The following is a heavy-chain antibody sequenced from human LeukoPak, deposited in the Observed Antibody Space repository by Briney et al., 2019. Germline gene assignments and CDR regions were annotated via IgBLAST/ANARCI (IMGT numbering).Heavy chain of an antibody. CDR2: ISYDGSNN. J-gene: IGHJ4*02. CDR3: AKVYDHGTHTVNFDY. Sequence: QSGGSLRLSCAASGFTFSSYGMHWVRQAPGKGLEWVAVISYDGSNNYYAVSVKGRFTISRDNSKNTLYLQMNSLRPEDTAVYYCAKVYDHGTHTVNFDYWGQGTLVTVSS. D-gene: IGHD5/OR15-5a*01. CDR1: GFTFSSYG. V-gene: IGHV3-30*18.